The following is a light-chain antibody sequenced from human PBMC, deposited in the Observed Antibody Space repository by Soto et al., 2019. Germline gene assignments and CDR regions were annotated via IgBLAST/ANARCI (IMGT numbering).Light chain of an antibody. J-gene: IGKJ3*01. CDR1: QSVNTY. V-gene: IGKV1-39*01. CDR2: AAS. CDR3: QQSSSSPLT. Sequence: DIQMTQSPSSLSASEGERVTITCRASQSVNTYLNWYQHKPGKAPKLLTYAASSLQSGVPSRFSGSGSGTEFTLTISSLQPEDSAVYYCQQSSSSPLTFGPGTKVDIK.